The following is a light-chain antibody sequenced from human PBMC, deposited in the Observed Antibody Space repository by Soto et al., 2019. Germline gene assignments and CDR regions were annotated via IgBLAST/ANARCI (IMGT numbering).Light chain of an antibody. V-gene: IGKV3-11*01. CDR1: QSVTHY. Sequence: IGLTQSPATLSLSPGEKVILSCRASQSVTHYLAWYQHKPGQAPRLLIYDASSRATGIPARFSGSGSGTDFSLTISSLEPEDFAVYYCQQRSYWPRITFGQGTRLDIK. J-gene: IGKJ5*01. CDR3: QQRSYWPRIT. CDR2: DAS.